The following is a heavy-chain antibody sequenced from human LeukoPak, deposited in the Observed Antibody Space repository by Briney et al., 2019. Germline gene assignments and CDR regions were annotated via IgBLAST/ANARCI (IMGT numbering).Heavy chain of an antibody. CDR3: ARSGYDQNYYFDY. CDR2: INHSGST. J-gene: IGHJ4*02. Sequence: PSETLSLTCAVSGGSISSSNWWSWVRQPPGKGLEWIGEINHSGSTNYNPSLKSRVTISVDTSQNQFSLRLTSATAADTAVYYCARSGYDQNYYFDYWGQGTLVTVSS. D-gene: IGHD5-12*01. CDR1: GGSISSSNW. V-gene: IGHV4-4*02.